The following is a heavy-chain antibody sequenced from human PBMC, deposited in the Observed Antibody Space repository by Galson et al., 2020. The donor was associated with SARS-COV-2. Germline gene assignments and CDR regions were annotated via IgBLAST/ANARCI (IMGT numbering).Heavy chain of an antibody. V-gene: IGHV4-39*07. D-gene: IGHD3-9*01. J-gene: IGHJ5*02. CDR1: GGSISSSSYY. Sequence: ASETLSLTCTVSGGSISSSSYYWGWIRQPPGKGRVWIGSIYYSGSTYYNPSLKSPVTISVETSKNLFSLKLSSVTAADTAMYYCARGHYDILTGYFDNWFDPWGQGTLVTVSS. CDR2: IYYSGST. CDR3: ARGHYDILTGYFDNWFDP.